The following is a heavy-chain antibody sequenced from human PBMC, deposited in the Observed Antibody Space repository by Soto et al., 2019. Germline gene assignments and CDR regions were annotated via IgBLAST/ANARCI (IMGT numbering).Heavy chain of an antibody. D-gene: IGHD6-19*01. Sequence: GGSLRLSCAASGFTFSSYAMHWVRQAPGKGLEWVAVISYDGSNKYYADSVKGRFTISRDNSKNTLYLQMNSLRAEDTAVYYCARESSSGPVLDYWGQGTLVTVS. J-gene: IGHJ4*02. CDR3: ARESSSGPVLDY. V-gene: IGHV3-30-3*01. CDR2: ISYDGSNK. CDR1: GFTFSSYA.